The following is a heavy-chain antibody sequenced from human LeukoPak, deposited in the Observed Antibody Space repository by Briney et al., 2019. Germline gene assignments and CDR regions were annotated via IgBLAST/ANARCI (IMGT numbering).Heavy chain of an antibody. CDR3: AKDVVGAEAFDY. CDR1: RFTFSSYA. Sequence: GGSLRLSCAASRFTFSSYAMSWVRQAPGKGLEWVSAISGSGGSTYYADSVKGRFTISRDNSKNTLYLQMNSLRAEDTAVYYCAKDVVGAEAFDYWGQGTLVTVSS. CDR2: ISGSGGST. D-gene: IGHD1-26*01. J-gene: IGHJ4*02. V-gene: IGHV3-23*01.